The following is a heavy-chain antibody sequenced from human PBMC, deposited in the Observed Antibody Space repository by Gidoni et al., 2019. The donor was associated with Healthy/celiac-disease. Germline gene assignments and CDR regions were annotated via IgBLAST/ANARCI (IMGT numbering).Heavy chain of an antibody. CDR2: INHSGST. V-gene: IGHV4-34*01. Sequence: QVQLQQWGAGLLKPSETLSLTCAVYGGSFSGYYWSWIRQPPGKGLEWIGEINHSGSTNYNPSLKSRVTISVDTSKNQFSLKLSSVTAADTAVYYCARSPALYCTGGVCYKGWFDPWGQGTLVTVSS. CDR3: ARSPALYCTGGVCYKGWFDP. CDR1: GGSFSGYY. J-gene: IGHJ5*02. D-gene: IGHD2-8*02.